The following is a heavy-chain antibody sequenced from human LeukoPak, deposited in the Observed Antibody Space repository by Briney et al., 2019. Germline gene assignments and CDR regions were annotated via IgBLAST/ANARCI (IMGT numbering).Heavy chain of an antibody. V-gene: IGHV3-23*01. CDR1: GFTFSSYA. J-gene: IGHJ4*02. Sequence: PGGSLRLSCAASGFTFSSYAMSWVRQAPGKGLEWVSAISGSGGSTYYADSVKGRFTISRDNSKNTLYLQMNSLRAEDTAVYYCAKSGYYYDSSGYQYYFDYWGQGTLVTVSS. D-gene: IGHD3-22*01. CDR2: ISGSGGST. CDR3: AKSGYYYDSSGYQYYFDY.